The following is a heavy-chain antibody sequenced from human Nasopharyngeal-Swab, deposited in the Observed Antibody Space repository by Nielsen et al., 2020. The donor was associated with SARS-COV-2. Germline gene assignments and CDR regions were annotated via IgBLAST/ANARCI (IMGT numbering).Heavy chain of an antibody. J-gene: IGHJ3*02. D-gene: IGHD3-10*01. CDR3: AKANVIFWFGQFKNDGFDI. CDR1: GFSFNNYG. CDR2: ISYDGSKK. V-gene: IGHV3-30*18. Sequence: GESLKISCTASGFSFNNYGMHWVRQAPGKGLEWVSVISYDGSKKKYAESVEGRFTISRDFSKNTLYLQMNSLRPEDTAMYYYAKANVIFWFGQFKNDGFDIWGQGTMVVVSS.